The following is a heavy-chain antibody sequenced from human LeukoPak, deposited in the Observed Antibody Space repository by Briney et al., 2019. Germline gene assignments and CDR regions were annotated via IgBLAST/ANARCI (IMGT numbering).Heavy chain of an antibody. D-gene: IGHD6-19*01. J-gene: IGHJ3*02. CDR2: IKQDGSEK. V-gene: IGHV3-7*01. Sequence: GGSLRLSCATSGFTFSSYWMSWVRQAPGKGLEWVANIKQDGSEKYYVDSVKGRFTIFRDNAKNSLYLQMNSLRAEDTAVYYCARHEGQWLDLDAFDIWGQGTMVTASS. CDR1: GFTFSSYW. CDR3: ARHEGQWLDLDAFDI.